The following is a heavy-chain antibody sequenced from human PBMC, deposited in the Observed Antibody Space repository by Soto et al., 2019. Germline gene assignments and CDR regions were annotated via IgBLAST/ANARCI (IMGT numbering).Heavy chain of an antibody. D-gene: IGHD3-10*01. CDR1: GGTISSAGYY. CDR2: IYYSGST. J-gene: IGHJ4*02. CDR3: ARASNYYGSGSYDPLRAYFDY. V-gene: IGHV4-31*03. Sequence: SETLSLTCTVSGGTISSAGYYWSWIRQHPGKGLEWIGYIYYSGSTYYNPSLKSRVTISVDTSKNQFSLKLSSVTAADTAVYYCARASNYYGSGSYDPLRAYFDYWGQGTLVTVSS.